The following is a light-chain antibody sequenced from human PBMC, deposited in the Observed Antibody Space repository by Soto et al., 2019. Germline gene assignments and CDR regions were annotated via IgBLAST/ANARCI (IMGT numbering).Light chain of an antibody. J-gene: IGKJ4*01. CDR2: AAS. CDR3: QKYDGAPLT. Sequence: DIQMTQSPSSLSASVGDRVTITCRAGQDINIYLAWYRQKPGKVPKLLISAASTLQSGVPSRFSGSGSGTDCTLTISSLQPEDVATYYCQKYDGAPLTFGGGTKVEIK. CDR1: QDINIY. V-gene: IGKV1-27*01.